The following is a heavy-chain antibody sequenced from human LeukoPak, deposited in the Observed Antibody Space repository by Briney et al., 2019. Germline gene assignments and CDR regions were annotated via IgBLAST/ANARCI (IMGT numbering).Heavy chain of an antibody. J-gene: IGHJ4*02. CDR3: TRTYYDILTGYYLFDY. CDR2: IRSEAYGGTT. CDR1: GFTFGDYA. V-gene: IGHV3-49*03. Sequence: GGSLRLSCTASGFTFGDYAMSCFRQAPGKGLEWVGFIRSEAYGGTTEYAASVKGRFTISIDDSKSIAYLQMNSLKTEDTAVYYCTRTYYDILTGYYLFDYWGQGTLLTVSS. D-gene: IGHD3-9*01.